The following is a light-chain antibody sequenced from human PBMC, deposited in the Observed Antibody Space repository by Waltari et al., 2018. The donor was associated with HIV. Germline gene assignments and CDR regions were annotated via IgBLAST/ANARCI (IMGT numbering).Light chain of an antibody. V-gene: IGLV1-47*01. CDR1: SSNIGSNY. CDR3: AAWDGSLSVVV. J-gene: IGLJ2*01. CDR2: RNN. Sequence: QSVLTQLPSASGTPGQRVTIPCSGSSSNIGSNYVYWYQQLPGTAPNLLLYRNNQRPSGVPDRFSGSKSGTSASLAISGLRSEDEADYYCAAWDGSLSVVVFGGGTKLTVL.